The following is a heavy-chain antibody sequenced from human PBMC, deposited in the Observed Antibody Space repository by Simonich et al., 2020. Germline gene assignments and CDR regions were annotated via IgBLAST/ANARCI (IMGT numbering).Heavy chain of an antibody. CDR2: IYHSGST. CDR3: ARVGYSNYYYYGMDV. D-gene: IGHD6-13*01. CDR1: GYSISSGYY. J-gene: IGHJ6*02. V-gene: IGHV4-38-2*01. Sequence: QVQLQESGPGLVKPSETLSLTCAVSGYSISSGYYWAWIRQPPGKGREWIGSIYHSGSTYHIQSRKSRVTISVDTSKNQFSLKLSSVTAADTAVYYCARVGYSNYYYYGMDVWGQGTTVTVSS.